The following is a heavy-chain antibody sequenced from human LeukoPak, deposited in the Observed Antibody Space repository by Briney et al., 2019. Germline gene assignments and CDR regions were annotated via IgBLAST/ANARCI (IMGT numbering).Heavy chain of an antibody. D-gene: IGHD6-19*01. Sequence: GGTLRLSCPASGFSLTCCAMSWVRQAPGKGLEWVSTMDIIGTTTFYADSVKGRFTISRDTSKNTLYLQMNSLRADDTAVYYCARRGNANGWGAFDIWGQGTMVTVS. CDR1: GFSLTCCA. CDR2: MDIIGTTT. V-gene: IGHV3-23*05. J-gene: IGHJ3*02. CDR3: ARRGNANGWGAFDI.